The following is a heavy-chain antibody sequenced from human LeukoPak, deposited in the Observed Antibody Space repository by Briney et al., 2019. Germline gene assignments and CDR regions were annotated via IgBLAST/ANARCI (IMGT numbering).Heavy chain of an antibody. Sequence: GRSLRLSCAASGFIFSSYAMHWVRQAPGKGLEWVANIKQDGSEKYYVDSVKGRFTISRDNAKNSLYLQMDSLRAEDTAVYYCARRYCSGGSCYIDYWGQGTLVTVSS. J-gene: IGHJ4*02. D-gene: IGHD2-15*01. CDR1: GFIFSSYA. V-gene: IGHV3-7*01. CDR3: ARRYCSGGSCYIDY. CDR2: IKQDGSEK.